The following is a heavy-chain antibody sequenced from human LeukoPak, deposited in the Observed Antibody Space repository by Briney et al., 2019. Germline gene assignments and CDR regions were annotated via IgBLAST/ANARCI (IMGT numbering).Heavy chain of an antibody. D-gene: IGHD3-22*01. CDR3: ARDPSGYFNY. J-gene: IGHJ4*02. Sequence: PSETLSLTCSVSGGSVSSGNYYWSWIRQPPGKGLEWIGYIYYSGSTNYNPSFKSRVTISVDTSKNQFSLKLSSVTAADTAVYYCARDPSGYFNYWGQGTLATVSS. V-gene: IGHV4-61*01. CDR2: IYYSGST. CDR1: GGSVSSGNYY.